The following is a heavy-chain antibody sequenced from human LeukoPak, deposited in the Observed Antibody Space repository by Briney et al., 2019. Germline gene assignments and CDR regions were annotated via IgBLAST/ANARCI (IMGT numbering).Heavy chain of an antibody. V-gene: IGHV4-59*01. J-gene: IGHJ4*02. CDR3: ARFPALRYYYDSSGYYWGGY. CDR2: IFDSGTT. Sequence: KASETLSLTCTVSGVSISSYYWNWIRQPPGKGLEWIGCIFDSGTTKYNPSLKSRVSISVDTSKNQLSLKLSSVTAADTAVYYCARFPALRYYYDSSGYYWGGYWGQGTLVTVSS. CDR1: GVSISSYY. D-gene: IGHD3-22*01.